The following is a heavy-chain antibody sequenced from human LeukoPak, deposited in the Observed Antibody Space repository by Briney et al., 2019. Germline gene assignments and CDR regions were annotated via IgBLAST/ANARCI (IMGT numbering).Heavy chain of an antibody. Sequence: ASVKVSCKASGGTFSSYAISWVRQAPGQGLEWMGGIIPIFGTANYAQKFQGRVTITTDESTSTAYMELSSLRSEDTAVYYCARAPWVGGSYQLFDPWGQGTLVTVSS. J-gene: IGHJ5*02. CDR2: IIPIFGTA. CDR3: ARAPWVGGSYQLFDP. V-gene: IGHV1-69*05. D-gene: IGHD1-26*01. CDR1: GGTFSSYA.